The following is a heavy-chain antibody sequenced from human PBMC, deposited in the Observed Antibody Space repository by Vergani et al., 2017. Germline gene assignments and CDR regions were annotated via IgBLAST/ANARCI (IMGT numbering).Heavy chain of an antibody. CDR2: ISVYNGET. CDR1: GYTFRNYG. D-gene: IGHD1-26*01. Sequence: QVQLVQSGAEVKKPGASVKVSCEGSGYTFRNYGISWGRQAPGEGLEWRGWISVYNGETKFAQKFQGRVTLTRDTSTDTAYMEMGSLRSDDTAVYYCARDRGNSGDYNFDYWGQGTLVTVSS. J-gene: IGHJ4*02. V-gene: IGHV1-18*04. CDR3: ARDRGNSGDYNFDY.